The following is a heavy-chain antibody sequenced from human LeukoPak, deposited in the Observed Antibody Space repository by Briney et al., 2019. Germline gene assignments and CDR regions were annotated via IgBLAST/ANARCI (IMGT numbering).Heavy chain of an antibody. D-gene: IGHD5-12*01. V-gene: IGHV1-69*05. CDR3: AAGGHSGYDSYYFDY. J-gene: IGHJ4*02. CDR1: GGTFSSYA. Sequence: GASVKVSCKASGGTFSSYAISWVRQAPGQGLEWMGRIIPIFGTANYAQKFQGRVTITTDEPTSTAYMELSSLRSEDTAVYYCAAGGHSGYDSYYFDYWGQGTLVTVSS. CDR2: IIPIFGTA.